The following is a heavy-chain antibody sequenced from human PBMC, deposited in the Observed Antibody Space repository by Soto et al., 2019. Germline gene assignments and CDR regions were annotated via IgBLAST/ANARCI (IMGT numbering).Heavy chain of an antibody. Sequence: GGSLRLSCAASGFTFSSYAMSWVRQAPGKGLGWVSAISGSGGSTYYADSVKGRFTISRDNSKKTLYLQMNSLRAEDTAVYYCAKGLVFGNFDYWGQGTLVTVSS. V-gene: IGHV3-23*01. CDR3: AKGLVFGNFDY. J-gene: IGHJ4*02. CDR2: ISGSGGST. CDR1: GFTFSSYA. D-gene: IGHD3-10*01.